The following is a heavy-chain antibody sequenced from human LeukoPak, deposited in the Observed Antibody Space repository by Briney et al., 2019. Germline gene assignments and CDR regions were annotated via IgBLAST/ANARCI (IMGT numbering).Heavy chain of an antibody. J-gene: IGHJ4*01. CDR2: INPNSGDT. Sequence: ASVKVSCKASGYTFTTYEIDWVRRAPGQGLEWMGWINPNSGDTGYAQKFQGRVTMTRDTSITTAYMELSSLISEDTAVYYCARGFSVYDGTDYAILKYWGHGTLVTVSS. V-gene: IGHV1-8*01. CDR1: GYTFTTYE. CDR3: ARGFSVYDGTDYAILKY. D-gene: IGHD3-22*01.